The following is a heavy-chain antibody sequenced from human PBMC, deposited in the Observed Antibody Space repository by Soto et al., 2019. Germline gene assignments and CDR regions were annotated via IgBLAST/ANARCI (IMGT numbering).Heavy chain of an antibody. Sequence: SVKVSCKASGGTFSSYTISWVRQAPGQGLEWMGRIIPILGIANYAQKFQGRVTISADKSTSTAYMELSSLRSEDTAVYYCARDIVDTAMVTSNWFDPWGQGTLVTVSS. CDR2: IIPILGIA. V-gene: IGHV1-69*04. CDR1: GGTFSSYT. J-gene: IGHJ5*02. D-gene: IGHD5-18*01. CDR3: ARDIVDTAMVTSNWFDP.